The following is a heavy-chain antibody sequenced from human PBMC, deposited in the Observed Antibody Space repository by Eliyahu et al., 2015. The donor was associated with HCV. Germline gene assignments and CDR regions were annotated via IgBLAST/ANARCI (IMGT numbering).Heavy chain of an antibody. Sequence: QVQLVESGGGVVQPGRSLRLSCAASGFTFXSYAMHWVRQAPGKGLEGVAVISYDGSNKYYADSVKGRFTISRDNSKNTLYLQMNSLRAEDTAVYYCARVGGWYDYYYGMDVWGQGTTVTVSS. V-gene: IGHV3-30-3*01. CDR3: ARVGGWYDYYYGMDV. CDR2: ISYDGSNK. CDR1: GFTFXSYA. J-gene: IGHJ6*02. D-gene: IGHD6-19*01.